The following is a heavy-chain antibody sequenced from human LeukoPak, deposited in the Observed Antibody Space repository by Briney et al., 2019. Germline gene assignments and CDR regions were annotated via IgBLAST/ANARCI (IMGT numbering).Heavy chain of an antibody. J-gene: IGHJ5*02. CDR3: VRVRSSSFWFDP. CDR2: INHGGNT. CDR1: GGSPDFSGYY. Sequence: SETLSLTCAVSGGSPDFSGYYWTWVRQPPGKGLEWIGEINHGGNTNYNASLKSRAIISRNTSKNQFSLNLRSVTAADTAVYYCVRVRSSSFWFDPWGQGTLVTVSS. D-gene: IGHD2-21*01. V-gene: IGHV4-34*01.